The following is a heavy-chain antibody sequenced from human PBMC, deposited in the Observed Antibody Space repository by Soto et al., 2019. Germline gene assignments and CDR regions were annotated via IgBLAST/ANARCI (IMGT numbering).Heavy chain of an antibody. CDR2: INPNSGGT. V-gene: IGHV1-2*02. Sequence: QVQLVQSGAEVKKPGASVKVSCKASGYTFTGYYMHWVRQAPGQGLEWMGWINPNSGGTNYAQKCQGRVTMTRDTSISTAYMELSRLRSDDTAVYYCARVGSGSYFDPWGQGTLVTVSS. J-gene: IGHJ5*02. CDR3: ARVGSGSYFDP. CDR1: GYTFTGYY. D-gene: IGHD1-26*01.